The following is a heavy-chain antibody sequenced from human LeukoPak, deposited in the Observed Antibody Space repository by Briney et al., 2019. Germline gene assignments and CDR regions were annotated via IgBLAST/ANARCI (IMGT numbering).Heavy chain of an antibody. Sequence: PGRSLRLSCAASGFTFSSYGMHWVRQAPGKGLEWVAVISYDGSNKYYADSVKGRFTISRDNSKNTLYLQMNSLRAEDTAVYYCAKDRRGIRGYCSSTSCWSGFDYWGQGTLATVSS. CDR3: AKDRRGIRGYCSSTSCWSGFDY. V-gene: IGHV3-30*18. CDR2: ISYDGSNK. CDR1: GFTFSSYG. D-gene: IGHD2-2*03. J-gene: IGHJ4*02.